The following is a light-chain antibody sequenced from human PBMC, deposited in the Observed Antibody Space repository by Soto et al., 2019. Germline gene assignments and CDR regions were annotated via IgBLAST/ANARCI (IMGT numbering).Light chain of an antibody. J-gene: IGLJ2*01. Sequence: QSVLTQPPTVSGAPGQRVTISCTGSSSNIGAGYDVHWYQQLPGTAPKLHIYGNSNRPSGVPDRCSGSKSGTSASLAITGLQAEDEADYYCQSYDSSLSGLLFGGGTKLTVL. CDR2: GNS. CDR3: QSYDSSLSGLL. CDR1: SSNIGAGYD. V-gene: IGLV1-40*01.